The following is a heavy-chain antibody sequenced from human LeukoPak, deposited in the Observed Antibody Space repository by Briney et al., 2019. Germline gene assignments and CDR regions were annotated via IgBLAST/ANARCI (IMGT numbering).Heavy chain of an antibody. CDR3: ARDRSSVAGTDY. CDR1: GGSISSYY. D-gene: IGHD6-19*01. Sequence: SETLSLTCTVSGGSISSYYWSWIRQPPGEGLEWIGYIYYSGSTNYNPSLKSRVTISVDTSKNQFSLKLSSVTAADTAMYYCARDRSSVAGTDYWGQGTLVTVSS. CDR2: IYYSGST. V-gene: IGHV4-59*01. J-gene: IGHJ4*02.